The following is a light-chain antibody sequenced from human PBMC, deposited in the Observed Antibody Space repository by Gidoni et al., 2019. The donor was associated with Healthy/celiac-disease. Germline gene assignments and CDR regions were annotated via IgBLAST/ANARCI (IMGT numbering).Light chain of an antibody. CDR2: GAS. V-gene: IGKV3-20*01. Sequence: VSSSYLAWYQQKPGQAPRLLIYGASSRATGIPDRFSGSGSGTDFTLTISRLEPEDFAVYYCQQYGSSPGTFGQGTKLEIK. CDR1: VSSSY. J-gene: IGKJ2*01. CDR3: QQYGSSPGT.